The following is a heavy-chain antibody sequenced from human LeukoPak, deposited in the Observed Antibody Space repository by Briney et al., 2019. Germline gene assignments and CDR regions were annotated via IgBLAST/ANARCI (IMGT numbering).Heavy chain of an antibody. CDR1: GGSFSGYY. J-gene: IGHJ5*02. CDR3: ARAPDITARPCDT. CDR2: ISHTGLT. V-gene: IGHV4-34*01. D-gene: IGHD1-1*01. Sequence: ASETLSLTCAVYGGSFSGYYWTLIRQTPGKGLEWIGEISHTGLTGSNPSLKSRVTIFVDSSKKQFSLRMTSVTAVDTGVYYCARAPDITARPCDTWGPGTLVTVSS.